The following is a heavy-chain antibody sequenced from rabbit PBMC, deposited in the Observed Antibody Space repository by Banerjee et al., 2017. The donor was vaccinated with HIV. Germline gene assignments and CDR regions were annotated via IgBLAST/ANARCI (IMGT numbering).Heavy chain of an antibody. Sequence: QEQLVESGGDLVKPEGSLTLTCTASGFSLSSGYDMCWVRQAPGKGLEWIGYVYTGSGVTWYADWVNGRFTISKASSTTVTLKLNSLTAADTATYFCARGHAGSSWGLDLWGQGTLVTVS. D-gene: IGHD4-2*01. CDR3: ARGHAGSSWGLDL. V-gene: IGHV1S45*01. CDR1: GFSLSSGYD. CDR2: VYTGSGVT. J-gene: IGHJ3*01.